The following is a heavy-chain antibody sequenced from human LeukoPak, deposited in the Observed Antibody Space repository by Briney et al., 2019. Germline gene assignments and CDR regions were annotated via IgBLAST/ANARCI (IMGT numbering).Heavy chain of an antibody. CDR1: GFSFGSYG. CDR2: ISGYSGPA. D-gene: IGHD3-3*01. Sequence: GGSLRLSCAASGFSFGSYGLSWVRQAPGKGLQWISYISGYSGPAYYADSVEGRFTISRDNSKSTLYLQMNSLRAEDTAVYYCAKVPSGITIFGVVIPDCFDYWGQGTLVTVSS. CDR3: AKVPSGITIFGVVIPDCFDY. V-gene: IGHV3-23*01. J-gene: IGHJ4*02.